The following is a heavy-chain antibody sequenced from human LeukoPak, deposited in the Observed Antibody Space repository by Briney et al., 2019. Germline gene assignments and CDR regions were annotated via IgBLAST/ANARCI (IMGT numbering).Heavy chain of an antibody. V-gene: IGHV3-30*04. Sequence: GGSLRLSCAASGFTFSSYAMHWVRQAPGKGLEWVAVISYDGSNKYYADSVKGRFTISRDNSKNTLYLQMNSLRAEDTAVYYCARDWGPSSSSIPYYYYYYMDVWGKGTTVTVSS. D-gene: IGHD6-6*01. CDR2: ISYDGSNK. CDR3: ARDWGPSSSSIPYYYYYYMDV. CDR1: GFTFSSYA. J-gene: IGHJ6*03.